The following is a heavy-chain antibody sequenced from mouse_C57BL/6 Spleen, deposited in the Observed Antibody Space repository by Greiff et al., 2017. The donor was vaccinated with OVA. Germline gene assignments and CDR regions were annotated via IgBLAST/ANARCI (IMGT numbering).Heavy chain of an antibody. CDR3: AKPYSDYAMDD. V-gene: IGHV5-17*01. D-gene: IGHD2-12*01. J-gene: IGHJ4*01. Sequence: EVQGVESGGGLVKPGGSLKLSCAASGFTFSDSGMHWVRQAPEKGLEWVAYISSCSSTIYYADTVKGRFTISRDNAKNTLFLQMTSLRSEDTAMYYCAKPYSDYAMDDWGQGTSVTVSS. CDR1: GFTFSDSG. CDR2: ISSCSSTI.